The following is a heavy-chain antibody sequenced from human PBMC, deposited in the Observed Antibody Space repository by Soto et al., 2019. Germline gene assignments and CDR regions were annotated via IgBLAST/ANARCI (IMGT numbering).Heavy chain of an antibody. CDR3: ARSQKIWFGDSVGNFAY. J-gene: IGHJ4*02. CDR2: ISSSSSTI. Sequence: EVQLVESGGGLVQPGGSLRLSCAASGFTFSSYSMNWVRQAPGKGLEWVSYISSSSSTIYYADSVKGRFTISRDNAKNSLYLQRNSLRADDTAVYYCARSQKIWFGDSVGNFAYWGQGTLVTVSS. CDR1: GFTFSSYS. D-gene: IGHD3-10*01. V-gene: IGHV3-48*01.